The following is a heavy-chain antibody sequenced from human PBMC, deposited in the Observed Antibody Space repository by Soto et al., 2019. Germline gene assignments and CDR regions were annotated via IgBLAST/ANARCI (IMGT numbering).Heavy chain of an antibody. CDR1: GGSISSGGYY. Sequence: PSETLSLTCTVSGGSISSGGYYWSWIRQHPGKGLEWIGYIYYSGSTYYNPSLKSRVTISVDTSKNQFSLKLSSVTAADTAVYYCARDFLEWLSPSHLQYYYYYGMDVWGQGTTVTVS. CDR2: IYYSGST. V-gene: IGHV4-30-4*08. CDR3: ARDFLEWLSPSHLQYYYYYGMDV. J-gene: IGHJ6*02. D-gene: IGHD3-3*01.